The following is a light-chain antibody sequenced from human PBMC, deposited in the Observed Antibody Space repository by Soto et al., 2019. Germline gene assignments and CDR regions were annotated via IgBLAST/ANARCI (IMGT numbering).Light chain of an antibody. CDR2: KAS. J-gene: IGKJ1*01. CDR1: QTISSW. Sequence: DIQMTQSPSTLSGSVGDRVTITCRASQTISSWLAWYQQKPGKAPKLLIYKASTLKSGVPSRFSGSGSGTEITLTISSLQPDDFATYYCQLYNSYSWTFGQGTKVDIK. V-gene: IGKV1-5*03. CDR3: QLYNSYSWT.